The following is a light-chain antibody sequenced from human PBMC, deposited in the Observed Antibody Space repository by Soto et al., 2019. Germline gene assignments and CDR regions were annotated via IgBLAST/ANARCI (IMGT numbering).Light chain of an antibody. V-gene: IGKV1-5*01. Sequence: DIQMTQSPSTLSASVGDRVTITCRASQSISSWLAWYQQKPGKAPKLLIYDASSLESGVPSRFGGSGSGTEFTLTISSLQPDDFATYYCQQYNSYHWTFGQGTKVEIK. J-gene: IGKJ1*01. CDR2: DAS. CDR3: QQYNSYHWT. CDR1: QSISSW.